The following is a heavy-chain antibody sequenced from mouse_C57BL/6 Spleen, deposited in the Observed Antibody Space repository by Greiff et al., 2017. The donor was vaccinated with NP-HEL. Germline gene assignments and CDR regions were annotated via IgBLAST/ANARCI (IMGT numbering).Heavy chain of an antibody. Sequence: QVQLQQPGAELVMPGASVKLSCKASGYTFTSYWMHWVKQRPGQGLEWIGEIDPSDSYTNYNQKFKGKSTLPVDKSSSTAYMQLSSLTSEDSAVYYCARRGGSDWYFDVWGTGTTVTVSS. CDR3: ARRGGSDWYFDV. D-gene: IGHD1-1*01. CDR2: IDPSDSYT. J-gene: IGHJ1*03. V-gene: IGHV1-69*01. CDR1: GYTFTSYW.